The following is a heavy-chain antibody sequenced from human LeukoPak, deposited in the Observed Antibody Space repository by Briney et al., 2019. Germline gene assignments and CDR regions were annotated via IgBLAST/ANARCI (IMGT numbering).Heavy chain of an antibody. CDR1: GYTFTDYY. J-gene: IGHJ4*02. CDR2: INPDSGGT. V-gene: IGHV1-2*02. Sequence: ASVKVSCKASGYTFTDYYMHWVRLAPGQGLEWVGRINPDSGGTNFAQKFQGRVTMTRDTSIGTAYMELSGLTFDDTAVFYCARGPNYYASSGYHYFDYWGQGTLVTVSS. CDR3: ARGPNYYASSGYHYFDY. D-gene: IGHD3-22*01.